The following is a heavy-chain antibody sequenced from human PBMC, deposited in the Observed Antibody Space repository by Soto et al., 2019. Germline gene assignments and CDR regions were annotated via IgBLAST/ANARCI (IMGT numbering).Heavy chain of an antibody. Sequence: PSQTLSLTCAISGDSVSSNSAALNWISQSPSRGLEWLGRTYYRSKRYNDYAVSVKSRITINPDTYKNQFSLQLNSVTPEDTAVYYCARGYSSGWYLGYYYYYGMDVCGQGTKVTVSS. CDR3: ARGYSSGWYLGYYYYYGMDV. D-gene: IGHD6-19*01. J-gene: IGHJ6*02. CDR2: TYYRSKRYN. V-gene: IGHV6-1*01. CDR1: GDSVSSNSAA.